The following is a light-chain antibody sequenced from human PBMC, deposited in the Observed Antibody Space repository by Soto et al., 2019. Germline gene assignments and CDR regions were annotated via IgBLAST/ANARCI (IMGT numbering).Light chain of an antibody. J-gene: IGLJ3*02. CDR2: SNN. Sequence: QSVLTQPPSVSGAPGQRVTISCTGTSSNIGAGYDVHWYQQLPGKAPTLLIYSNNDRPSGVPDRFSGSKSGTSASRAITGVQADDEADDYCHSYDSSLSAVVFGGGTKLTVL. V-gene: IGLV1-40*01. CDR3: HSYDSSLSAVV. CDR1: SSNIGAGYD.